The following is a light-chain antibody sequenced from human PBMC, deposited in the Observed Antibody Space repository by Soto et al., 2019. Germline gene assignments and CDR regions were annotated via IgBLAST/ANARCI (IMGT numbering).Light chain of an antibody. CDR1: SSDIGAYNY. Sequence: QSVLTQPPSASGSPGQSVTISCTGTSSDIGAYNYVSWYQQHPGKAPKLMIHEVSKRPSGVPDRFSGSKSGNTASLTVSGLQAEDEADYYCSSYAGSNDPWVFGGGTKVTVL. CDR3: SSYAGSNDPWV. J-gene: IGLJ3*02. CDR2: EVS. V-gene: IGLV2-8*01.